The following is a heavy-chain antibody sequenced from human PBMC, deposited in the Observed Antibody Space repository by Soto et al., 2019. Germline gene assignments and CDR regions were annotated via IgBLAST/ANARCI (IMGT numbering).Heavy chain of an antibody. V-gene: IGHV5-51*01. CDR1: TYTFSRYW. CDR3: ASLSRYDTFSAFDF. D-gene: IGHD3-22*01. CDR2: IYPGNSDT. J-gene: IGHJ4*02. Sequence: LGESLKISCKGSTYTFSRYWIGWVRQLPGQGLEWLGLIYPGNSDTKYSPSLQGQVTTSADQSISTAYLQWSSLKASDTAMYFCASLSRYDTFSAFDFWGQGTLVTVSS.